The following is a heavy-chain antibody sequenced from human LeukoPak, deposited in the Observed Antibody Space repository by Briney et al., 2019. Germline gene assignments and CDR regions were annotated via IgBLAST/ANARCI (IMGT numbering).Heavy chain of an antibody. Sequence: ASVEVSCKAAGYTFTSYGISWVGQAPGQGREWMGYIITYNGNTNYAQTLQGSVTMTTDTSTSTAYMELRSLRSDDTAVYYCARENYYGSGSLADYWGQGTLVTVSS. CDR3: ARENYYGSGSLADY. J-gene: IGHJ4*02. CDR2: IITYNGNT. CDR1: GYTFTSYG. V-gene: IGHV1-18*01. D-gene: IGHD3-10*01.